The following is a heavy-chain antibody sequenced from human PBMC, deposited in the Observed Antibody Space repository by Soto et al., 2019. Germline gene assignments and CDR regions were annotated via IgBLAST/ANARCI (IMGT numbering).Heavy chain of an antibody. V-gene: IGHV3-74*01. CDR2: MNSDGRST. Sequence: PGWSLRLSCAAPGFTFGNYWTHWVRQAPGRGLEWVSRMNSDGRSTNYADSVKGRFTVSRDNAKNTLYLQMNSLRADDTAVYYCATAEVDYWGPGTLVTASS. CDR1: GFTFGNYW. CDR3: ATAEVDY. J-gene: IGHJ4*02.